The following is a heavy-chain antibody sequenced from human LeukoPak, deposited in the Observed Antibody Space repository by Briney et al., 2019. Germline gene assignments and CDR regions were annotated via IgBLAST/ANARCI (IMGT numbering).Heavy chain of an antibody. Sequence: SGPALVKLTQTLTLTCTFSGFSLSTSGMCVSWVRQPPGKALEWLALIDWDDDKYYSTSVKTRLTISRDTSKNQVVLTMTNMDPVDTATYYCARSKGRGNYDFWSGYGDYYYYYMDVWGKGTTVTVSS. D-gene: IGHD3-3*01. V-gene: IGHV2-70*20. CDR2: IDWDDDK. J-gene: IGHJ6*03. CDR1: GFSLSTSGMC. CDR3: ARSKGRGNYDFWSGYGDYYYYYMDV.